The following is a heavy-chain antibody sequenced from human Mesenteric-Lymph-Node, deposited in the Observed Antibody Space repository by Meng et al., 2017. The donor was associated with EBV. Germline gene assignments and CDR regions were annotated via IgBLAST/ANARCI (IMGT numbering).Heavy chain of an antibody. CDR1: GGSFSGYY. J-gene: IGHJ4*02. Sequence: QGQLQRWGAGLLRPSETLSLTFAVYGGSFSGYYWSWIRQPPGKGLEWIGEINHSGSTNYNPSLKSRVTISVDTSKNQFSLKLSSVTAADTAVYYCARGYGSGHLWGQGTLVTVSS. D-gene: IGHD3-10*01. V-gene: IGHV4-34*01. CDR3: ARGYGSGHL. CDR2: INHSGST.